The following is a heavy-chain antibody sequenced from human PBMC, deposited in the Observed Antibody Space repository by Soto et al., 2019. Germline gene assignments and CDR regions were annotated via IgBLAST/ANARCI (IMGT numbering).Heavy chain of an antibody. CDR2: ISYDGNNR. J-gene: IGHJ4*02. Sequence: QVQLVESGGGVVQPGRSLRVSCAASGFTFSDYGIYWVRQAPGKGLEWVALISYDGNNREYGDSVKGRFTISRDNSKNTLYLQMNSLRVEDTAVYYCTLGDNSFDYWGQGTLVTVSS. CDR1: GFTFSDYG. CDR3: TLGDNSFDY. D-gene: IGHD1-20*01. V-gene: IGHV3-30*03.